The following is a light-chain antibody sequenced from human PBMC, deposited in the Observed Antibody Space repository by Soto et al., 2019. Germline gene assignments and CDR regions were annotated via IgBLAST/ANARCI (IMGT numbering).Light chain of an antibody. V-gene: IGKV1-6*01. CDR1: QAIRND. CDR3: LQDFNYFS. Sequence: AVQVTQSPSSLSASVGDRVTITCRASQAIRNDLGWYQQKPGKAPKLLIYAASTFQSGVPSRFSGSGFGTDFTLTISSLQPEDFATYYCLQDFNYFSFGQGTRLEMK. J-gene: IGKJ5*01. CDR2: AAS.